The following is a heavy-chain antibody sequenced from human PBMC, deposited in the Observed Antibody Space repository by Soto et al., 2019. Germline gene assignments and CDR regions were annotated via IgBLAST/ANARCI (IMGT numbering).Heavy chain of an antibody. CDR2: INSDGSST. CDR1: GFTFSSYW. CDR3: ARDEDSSGWYEYFQH. J-gene: IGHJ1*01. D-gene: IGHD6-19*01. Sequence: GGSLRLSCAASGFTFSSYWMHWVRQAPGKGLVWVSRINSDGSSTSYADSVKGRFTISRDNAKNTLYLQMNSLRAEETAVYYCARDEDSSGWYEYFQHWGQGTLVTVSS. V-gene: IGHV3-74*01.